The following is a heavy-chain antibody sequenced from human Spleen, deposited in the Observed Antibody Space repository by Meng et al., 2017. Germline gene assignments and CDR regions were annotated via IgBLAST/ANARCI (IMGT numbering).Heavy chain of an antibody. V-gene: IGHV1-69*06. Sequence: SVKVSCKASGGTFSSYTISWVRQAPGQGLEWMGGIIPIFGTANYAQKFQGRVTITADKSTSTAYKELSSLRSEDTAVYYCARDIGGYCSGGSCYSNYYYYGMDVWGQGITVTVSS. D-gene: IGHD2-15*01. CDR3: ARDIGGYCSGGSCYSNYYYYGMDV. J-gene: IGHJ6*02. CDR2: IIPIFGTA. CDR1: GGTFSSYT.